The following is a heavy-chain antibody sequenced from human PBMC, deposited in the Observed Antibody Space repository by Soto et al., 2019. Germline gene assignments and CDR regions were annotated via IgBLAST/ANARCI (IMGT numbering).Heavy chain of an antibody. CDR1: GGSVSGGSYY. Sequence: SETLSLTCTVSGGSVSGGSYYWSWIRQPPGKGLEWIGYIYYSGSTNYNPSLKSRVTISVDTSKNQFSLKLSSVTAADTAVYYCARGGYCGGDCYSGLDYWGQGTLVTVSS. CDR3: ARGGYCGGDCYSGLDY. J-gene: IGHJ4*02. D-gene: IGHD2-21*02. CDR2: IYYSGST. V-gene: IGHV4-61*01.